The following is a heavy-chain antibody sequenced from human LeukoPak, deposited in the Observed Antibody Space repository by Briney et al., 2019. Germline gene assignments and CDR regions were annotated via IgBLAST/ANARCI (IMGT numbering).Heavy chain of an antibody. D-gene: IGHD1-26*01. V-gene: IGHV3-21*01. Sequence: GGSLRLSCVASGFTFSAYNMHWVRQAPGKGLEWVAFIGSSSRDIYYADSLKGRFTVARDNAKNSLYLQMNSLRAEDTAVYYCARVRELLVSYYYGMDVWGQGTTVTVSS. CDR3: ARVRELLVSYYYGMDV. CDR1: GFTFSAYN. CDR2: IGSSSRDI. J-gene: IGHJ6*02.